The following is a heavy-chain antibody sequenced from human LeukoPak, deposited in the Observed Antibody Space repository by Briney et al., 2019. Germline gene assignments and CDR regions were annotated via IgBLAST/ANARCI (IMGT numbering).Heavy chain of an antibody. CDR1: GYSISSGYY. CDR2: IYHSGTT. Sequence: SETLSLTCAVSGYSISSGYYWGWIRQPPGKGLEWIGTIYHSGTTYYNPSLKSRVTISVDTSKNQFSLKLSSVTAADTAVYYCARGSDSSPINPYYYYYYMDVWGKGTTVTVSS. J-gene: IGHJ6*03. V-gene: IGHV4-38-2*01. D-gene: IGHD6-13*01. CDR3: ARGSDSSPINPYYYYYYMDV.